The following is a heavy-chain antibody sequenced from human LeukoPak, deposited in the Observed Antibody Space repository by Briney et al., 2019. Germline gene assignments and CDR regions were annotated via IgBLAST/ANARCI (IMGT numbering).Heavy chain of an antibody. D-gene: IGHD1-1*01. CDR2: IWYDGSNK. V-gene: IGHV3-33*01. CDR1: GFTFSNHG. Sequence: GGSLRLSCAASGFTFSNHGMHWVRQAPGKGLEWVALIWYDGSNKEYAESVKGRFTISRDNSKNTLYLQMNSLRDEDTAVYYCARDQGASTTAPKRKGRFDPWGQGTLVTVSS. CDR3: ARDQGASTTAPKRKGRFDP. J-gene: IGHJ5*02.